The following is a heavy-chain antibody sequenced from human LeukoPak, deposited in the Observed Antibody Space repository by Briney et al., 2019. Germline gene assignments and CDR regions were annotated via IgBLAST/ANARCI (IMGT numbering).Heavy chain of an antibody. V-gene: IGHV3-23*01. D-gene: IGHD3-9*01. CDR3: AKAEEYDILTGYYRGAAFDI. CDR2: ISGSGGST. CDR1: GFTFSNSA. J-gene: IGHJ3*02. Sequence: GGSLRLSCAASGFTFSNSAMSWVRQAPGKGLEWVSTISGSGGSTYYADSVKGRFTISRDNSKSTLYLQINSLRAEDTAVYYCAKAEEYDILTGYYRGAAFDIWGQGTMVTVSS.